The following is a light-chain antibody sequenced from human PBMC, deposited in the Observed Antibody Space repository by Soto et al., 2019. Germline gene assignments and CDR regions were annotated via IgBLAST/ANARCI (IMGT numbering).Light chain of an antibody. J-gene: IGKJ5*01. CDR1: QSISSN. V-gene: IGKV1-39*01. Sequence: DIHMTHSPSSLSASLVDRVTITWRASQSISSNLNWYQQKPGKAPKLLIYAASSSQGGVPSRFSGGGSGTDFTLTISRLEPEDFAVYCCQQYVNSPITFGQGTRLEIK. CDR2: AAS. CDR3: QQYVNSPIT.